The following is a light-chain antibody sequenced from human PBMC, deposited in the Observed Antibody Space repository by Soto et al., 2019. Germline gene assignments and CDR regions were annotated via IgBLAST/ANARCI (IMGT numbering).Light chain of an antibody. CDR3: QQYGSSPPEYT. V-gene: IGKV3-20*01. J-gene: IGKJ2*01. CDR1: QSVSSSY. Sequence: EIVLTQSPGTLSLSPGERATLSCRASQSVSSSYLAWYQQKPGQAPRLLIYGASSRATGIPDRFSGSGSGTDFTLTISRLEPEDFAVSYCQQYGSSPPEYTFGQGTKLEIK. CDR2: GAS.